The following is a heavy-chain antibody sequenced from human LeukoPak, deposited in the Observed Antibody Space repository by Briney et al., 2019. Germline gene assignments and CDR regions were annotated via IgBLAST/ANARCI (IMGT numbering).Heavy chain of an antibody. V-gene: IGHV1-69*13. D-gene: IGHD4-17*01. CDR2: IIPIFGTA. J-gene: IGHJ4*02. Sequence: SVKVSCKASGGTFSSYAISWARQAPGQGLEWMGGIIPIFGTANYAQKFQGRVTITADESTSTAYMELRSLRSDDTAVYYCAREGDYGGYFDYWGQGTLVTVSS. CDR3: AREGDYGGYFDY. CDR1: GGTFSSYA.